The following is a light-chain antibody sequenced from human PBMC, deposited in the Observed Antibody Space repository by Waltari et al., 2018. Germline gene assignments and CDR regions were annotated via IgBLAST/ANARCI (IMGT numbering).Light chain of an antibody. J-gene: IGKJ2*02. CDR1: QSLNNW. CDR3: KQYNGCSPCT. Sequence: DIQMTQSPSTLSASVGDRVTITCRASQSLNNWLAWYQQKPGKAPKLLIYKASSLESGVPSRFSGSGSGTEFTLTISSLQPDDFATYYCKQYNGCSPCTFGQGPSWRSN. V-gene: IGKV1-5*03. CDR2: KAS.